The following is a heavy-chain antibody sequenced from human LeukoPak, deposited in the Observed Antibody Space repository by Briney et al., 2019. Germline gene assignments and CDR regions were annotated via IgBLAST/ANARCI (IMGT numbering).Heavy chain of an antibody. V-gene: IGHV3-9*01. J-gene: IGHJ2*01. CDR1: GFTFDDYA. Sequence: GGSLRLSCAASGFTFDDYAMHWVRQAPGKGLEWVSGISWNSGSMDYADSVKGRFTISRDNAKNSLYLQMNSLRAEDTALYYCAKDKTRISSSWYNWYFDLWGRGTLVTVSS. CDR3: AKDKTRISSSWYNWYFDL. D-gene: IGHD6-13*01. CDR2: ISWNSGSM.